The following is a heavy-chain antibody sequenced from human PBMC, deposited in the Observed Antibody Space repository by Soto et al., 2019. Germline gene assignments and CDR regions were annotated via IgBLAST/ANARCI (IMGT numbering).Heavy chain of an antibody. CDR3: ARFGAAAAHDDN. CDR2: VHFSGST. V-gene: IGHV4-59*01. Sequence: PSQTLSLTSDVSPVSISENHWSWIRQAPGKGLEWVGYVHFSGSTTYNPSLAPRLNISFDMSKSQVYLQLTSVTAADTAVYYCARFGAAAAHDDNWGRGVLVTVS. J-gene: IGHJ4*01. CDR1: PVSISENH. D-gene: IGHD6-13*01.